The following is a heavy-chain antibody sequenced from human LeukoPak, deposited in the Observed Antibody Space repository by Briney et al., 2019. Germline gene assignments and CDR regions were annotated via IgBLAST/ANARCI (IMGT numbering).Heavy chain of an antibody. D-gene: IGHD3-9*01. CDR2: IYSGGST. J-gene: IGHJ6*02. CDR3: ARDRPKRPFYDILTGYPHYYYYGMDV. V-gene: IGHV3-53*01. Sequence: GGSLRLSCAASGFTVSSNYMSWVRQAPGKGLEWVSVIYSGGSTYYADSVKGRFTISRDNSKNTLYLQMNSLRAEDTAVYYCARDRPKRPFYDILTGYPHYYYYGMDVWGQGTTVTVSS. CDR1: GFTVSSNY.